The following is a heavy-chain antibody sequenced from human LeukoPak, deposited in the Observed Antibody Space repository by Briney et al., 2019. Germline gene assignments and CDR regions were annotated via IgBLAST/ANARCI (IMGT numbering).Heavy chain of an antibody. CDR3: ARHPGYSSSWYSPSDY. V-gene: IGHV3-21*01. D-gene: IGHD6-13*01. J-gene: IGHJ4*02. CDR1: GFSFSSYS. Sequence: GGSLRLSCAASGFSFSSYSMNWVRQAPGKGLEWVSSISSSSSYIYYAGSVKGRFHISRDNAKNSLYLQMNSLRAEDTAVYYCARHPGYSSSWYSPSDYWGQGTLVTVSS. CDR2: ISSSSSYI.